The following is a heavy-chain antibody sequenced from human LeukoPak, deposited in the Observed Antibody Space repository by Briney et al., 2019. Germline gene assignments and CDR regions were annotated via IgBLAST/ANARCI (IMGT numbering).Heavy chain of an antibody. Sequence: GGSLRLSCGASGFTFRTYGMNWVRQAPGKGLEWLAYTSSSSNPIYYADSVKGRFTISRDNAKNSLYLQMNSLRDEDTAVYYCARDMGATPGVVGLDYRGQGTLVTVSS. CDR2: TSSSSNPI. CDR1: GFTFRTYG. J-gene: IGHJ4*02. CDR3: ARDMGATPGVVGLDY. V-gene: IGHV3-48*02. D-gene: IGHD1-26*01.